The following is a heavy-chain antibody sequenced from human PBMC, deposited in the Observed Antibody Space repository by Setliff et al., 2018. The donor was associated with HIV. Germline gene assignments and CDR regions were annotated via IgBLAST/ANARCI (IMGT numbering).Heavy chain of an antibody. CDR3: ARLPGDRYSIAWDYYIDY. Sequence: PSETLSLTCTVPGGSIRSSSYYWGWIRQPPGKGLEWIGIVTINYSGTTYYNPSLQSRVTISVHTSKNQFSLKLSSVTAADTAFYYCARLPGDRYSIAWDYYIDYWGQGTLVTVSS. CDR2: INYSGTT. J-gene: IGHJ4*02. V-gene: IGHV4-39*01. D-gene: IGHD6-19*01. CDR1: GGSIRSSSYY.